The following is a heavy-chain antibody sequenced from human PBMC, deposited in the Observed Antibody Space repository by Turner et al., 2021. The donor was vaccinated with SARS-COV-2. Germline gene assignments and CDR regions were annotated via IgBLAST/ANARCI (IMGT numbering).Heavy chain of an antibody. CDR1: GFPFSSDG. D-gene: IGHD6-19*01. CDR3: ARDKGEGSSGWLIPSGSYYFDY. CDR2: IWYDGSNK. Sequence: QVQLVESGGGVVQPGRSLRRSCAASGFPFSSDGIHWVRQATGKGLEWVAFIWYDGSNKDYADSVKGRFTISRDNSKNTLYLQMNSLRAEDTAVYYCARDKGEGSSGWLIPSGSYYFDYWGQGTLVTVSS. V-gene: IGHV3-33*01. J-gene: IGHJ4*02.